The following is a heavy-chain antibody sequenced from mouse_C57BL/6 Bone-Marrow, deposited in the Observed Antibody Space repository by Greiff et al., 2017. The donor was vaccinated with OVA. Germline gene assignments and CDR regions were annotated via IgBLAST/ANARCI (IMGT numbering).Heavy chain of an antibody. J-gene: IGHJ1*03. Sequence: EVKLVESGGGLVKPGGSLKLSCAASGFTFSDYRMHWVRQAPEKGLEWVAYISSGSSTIYYADTVKGRFTISRDNAKNTLFLQMTSLRSEDTAMYYCARYYGSRNFDVWGTGTTVTVSS. V-gene: IGHV5-17*01. CDR2: ISSGSSTI. D-gene: IGHD1-1*01. CDR1: GFTFSDYR. CDR3: ARYYGSRNFDV.